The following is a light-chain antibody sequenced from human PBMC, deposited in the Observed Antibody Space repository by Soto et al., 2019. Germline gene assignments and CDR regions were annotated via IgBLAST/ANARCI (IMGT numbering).Light chain of an antibody. J-gene: IGKJ1*01. Sequence: DIQMTQSPSTLSASVGDRVTITCLASQSISSWLAWYQQKPGKAPEVLIYDASSLESGVPSRFSGSGSGTEFTLTSSSLQPDDFATYYCQQYNSDPRTFGQGTKVDIK. V-gene: IGKV1-5*01. CDR3: QQYNSDPRT. CDR1: QSISSW. CDR2: DAS.